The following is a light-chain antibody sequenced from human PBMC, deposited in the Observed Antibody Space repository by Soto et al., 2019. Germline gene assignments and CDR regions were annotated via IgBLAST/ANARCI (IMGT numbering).Light chain of an antibody. CDR1: SSNIGSNY. V-gene: IGLV1-47*01. Sequence: QPVLTQPPSASGTPGQRVNISCSGSSSNIGSNYVYWYRQFPGTAPKLLIQRNNQRPSGVPARFSGSKSGTSASLAISGLRSEDEADYYCSSYAGSSNVFGTGTKVTVL. CDR2: RNN. CDR3: SSYAGSSNV. J-gene: IGLJ1*01.